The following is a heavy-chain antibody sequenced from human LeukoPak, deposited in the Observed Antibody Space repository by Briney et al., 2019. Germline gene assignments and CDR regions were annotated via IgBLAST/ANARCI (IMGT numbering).Heavy chain of an antibody. CDR2: INPNNSGT. V-gene: IGHV1-2*02. CDR3: ERVNVAVVRGDNWFDP. J-gene: IGHJ5*02. Sequence: ASVKVSCKASGYTFTGYYIQWVRQAPGQGLEWMGWINPNNSGTNYARKFQGRVTLTRDTSVSTAYMELSRLTSDDAALYYCERVNVAVVRGDNWFDPWGQGTLVTVSS. D-gene: IGHD2-15*01. CDR1: GYTFTGYY.